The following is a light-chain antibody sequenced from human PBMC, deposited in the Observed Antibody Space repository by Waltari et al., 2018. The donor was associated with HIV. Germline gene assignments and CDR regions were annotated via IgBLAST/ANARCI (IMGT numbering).Light chain of an antibody. V-gene: IGKV4-1*01. CDR1: QSVRHTSNNKNF. Sequence: DIVMLQSPDSLTVSLGARATISCTSSQSVRHTSNNKNFLAGYQQKSWQAPKLLIYWASTREAGVPARFSGTGSGTNFTLTINNLQSEDVAVYYCQQYHVTPPTFGQGT. J-gene: IGKJ1*01. CDR3: QQYHVTPPT. CDR2: WAS.